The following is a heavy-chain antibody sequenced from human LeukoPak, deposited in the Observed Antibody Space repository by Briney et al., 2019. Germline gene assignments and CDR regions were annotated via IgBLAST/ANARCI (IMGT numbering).Heavy chain of an antibody. V-gene: IGHV3-9*01. CDR1: GFTFDDYA. J-gene: IGHJ4*02. CDR3: ASTGRYCTSTSCSNYFHY. D-gene: IGHD2-2*01. Sequence: GGSLRLSCAASGFTFDDYAMHWVRQAPGKGLEWVSGISWNSGSIDYADSVKGRFTISRDNAKNSLYLQMNSLRAEDTAVYYCASTGRYCTSTSCSNYFHYWGQGTLVTVTS. CDR2: ISWNSGSI.